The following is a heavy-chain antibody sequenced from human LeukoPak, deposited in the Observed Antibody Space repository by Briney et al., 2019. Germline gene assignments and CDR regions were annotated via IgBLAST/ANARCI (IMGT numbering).Heavy chain of an antibody. D-gene: IGHD5-24*01. CDR3: AKDRGSGMPTNFDY. Sequence: GGSLRLSCAASGFTFSNYGMHWVRQAPGKGLEWVAFIRSNGGNKYYADSVRGRFTISRGNSKNTLHLQMNSLRAEDTAVYYCAKDRGSGMPTNFDYWGQGTLVTVSS. CDR2: IRSNGGNK. V-gene: IGHV3-30*02. J-gene: IGHJ4*02. CDR1: GFTFSNYG.